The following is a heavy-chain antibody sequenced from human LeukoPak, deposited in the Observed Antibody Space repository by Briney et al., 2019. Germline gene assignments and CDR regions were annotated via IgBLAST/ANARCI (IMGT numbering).Heavy chain of an antibody. V-gene: IGHV3-30*18. CDR1: GFTFSRYG. CDR2: ISYDGSNK. J-gene: IGHJ4*02. CDR3: AKRSGSYSFDY. Sequence: GGSLRLSCAASGFTFSRYGMHWVRQAPGKGLEWVAVISYDGSNKYYADSVKGRFTISRDNSKNTLYLQMNSLRAEDTAVYYCAKRSGSYSFDYWGQGTLVTVSS. D-gene: IGHD1-26*01.